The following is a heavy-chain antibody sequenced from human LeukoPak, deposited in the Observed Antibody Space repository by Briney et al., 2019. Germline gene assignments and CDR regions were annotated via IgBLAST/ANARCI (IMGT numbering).Heavy chain of an antibody. V-gene: IGHV4-39*07. CDR3: ARTIIGVAGTELGWFDP. CDR2: SCYTAIT. Sequence: PSETLSLTCTVSGGSISNCSYSWARLRQPPGKGLEWYGNSCYTAITYYNPSLQSRVPISVDTSRNQFSLNLSSVTAADTAVDYCARTIIGVAGTELGWFDPWGQGALVTVSS. D-gene: IGHD6-19*01. CDR1: GGSISNCSYS. J-gene: IGHJ5*02.